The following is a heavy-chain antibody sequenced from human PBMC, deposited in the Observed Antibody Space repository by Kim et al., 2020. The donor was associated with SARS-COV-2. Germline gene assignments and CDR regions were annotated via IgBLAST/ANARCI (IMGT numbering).Heavy chain of an antibody. V-gene: IGHV3-33*05. CDR2: ISYDGSNK. CDR3: ARDKYYDSSGYDYYYYYGMDV. J-gene: IGHJ6*02. Sequence: GGSLRLSCAASGFTFSSYGMHWVRQAPGKGLEWVAVISYDGSNKYYADSVKGRFTISRDNSKNTLYLQMNSLRAEDTAVYYCARDKYYDSSGYDYYYYYGMDVWGQGTTVTVSS. D-gene: IGHD3-22*01. CDR1: GFTFSSYG.